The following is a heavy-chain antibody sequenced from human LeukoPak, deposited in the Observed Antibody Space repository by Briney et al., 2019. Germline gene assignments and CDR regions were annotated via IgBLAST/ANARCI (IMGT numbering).Heavy chain of an antibody. Sequence: ASVKVSCKASGYTFTGYYMHWVRQAPGQGLEWMGWINPNSGGTNYAQKFQGRVTMTRDTSISTAYMELSRLRSDDTAVYYCARRLPGYSSGWYDYWGQGTLVTVSS. CDR3: ARRLPGYSSGWYDY. CDR2: INPNSGGT. J-gene: IGHJ4*02. V-gene: IGHV1-2*02. CDR1: GYTFTGYY. D-gene: IGHD6-19*01.